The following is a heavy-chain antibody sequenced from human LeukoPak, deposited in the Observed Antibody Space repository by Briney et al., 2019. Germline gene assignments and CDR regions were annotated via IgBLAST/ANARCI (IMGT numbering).Heavy chain of an antibody. CDR3: TRENAYDFWSGRYMDV. D-gene: IGHD3-3*01. Sequence: GGSLRLSCTASGFTFGDYAMSWVRQAPGKGLEWVGFIRSKAYGGTTEYAASVKGRFTISRDDSKSIAYLQMNSLKTEDTAVYYCTRENAYDFWSGRYMDVWGKGTTVTVSS. J-gene: IGHJ6*03. CDR2: IRSKAYGGTT. V-gene: IGHV3-49*04. CDR1: GFTFGDYA.